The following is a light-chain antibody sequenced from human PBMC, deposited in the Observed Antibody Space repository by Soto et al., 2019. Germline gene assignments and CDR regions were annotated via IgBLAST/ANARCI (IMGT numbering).Light chain of an antibody. J-gene: IGLJ3*02. Sequence: QSALTQPPSASGSPGQSVTISCTGTSSDVGAYNYVSWYQQHAGKAPKLVIYEVTKRPSGVPDRFSGSKSANTASLTVSGLQDEEEADYYCSSFSAGNTWVFGGGTKLTVL. CDR2: EVT. CDR3: SSFSAGNTWV. V-gene: IGLV2-8*01. CDR1: SSDVGAYNY.